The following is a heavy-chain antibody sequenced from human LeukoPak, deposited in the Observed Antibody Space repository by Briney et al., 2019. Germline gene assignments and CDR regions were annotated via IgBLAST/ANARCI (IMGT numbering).Heavy chain of an antibody. V-gene: IGHV5-51*01. CDR1: GYNFTIYW. CDR2: IYPGDSDT. J-gene: IGHJ4*02. CDR3: ARATMVRGVIRGNIDY. D-gene: IGHD3-10*01. Sequence: GESLKISCKGSGYNFTIYWIGWVRQMPGKGLEWMGIIYPGDSDTRYSPSFQGQVTISADKSISTAYLQWSSLKASDTAMYYCARATMVRGVIRGNIDYWGQGTLVTVSS.